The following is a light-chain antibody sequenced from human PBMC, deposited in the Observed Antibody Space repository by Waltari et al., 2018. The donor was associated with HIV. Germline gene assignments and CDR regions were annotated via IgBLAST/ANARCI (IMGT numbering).Light chain of an antibody. CDR1: SSDVGSYNL. V-gene: IGLV2-23*03. Sequence: QSALTQPASVSGSPGQSITISCTGTSSDVGSYNLVSWYQQHAGKAPKLMIYEGSKRPSVFSNRFSGSKSGNTASLTSSGLQAEDEADYYCCSYAGRSTFVLFGGGTKLTVL. J-gene: IGLJ2*01. CDR2: EGS. CDR3: CSYAGRSTFVL.